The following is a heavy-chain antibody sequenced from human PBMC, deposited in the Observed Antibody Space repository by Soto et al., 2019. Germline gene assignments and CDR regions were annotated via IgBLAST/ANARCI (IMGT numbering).Heavy chain of an antibody. D-gene: IGHD2-2*01. J-gene: IGHJ6*02. Sequence: EVQLVESGGGLVKPGGSLRLSCAASGFTFSNAWMNWVRQAPGKGLEWVGRIKSKTDGGTTDYAAPVKGRFTISKDDSKNTLYLQMNSLKTEDTAVYYCTAQNPCSSTSCYAFYYYYGMDVWGQGTTVTVSS. V-gene: IGHV3-15*07. CDR3: TAQNPCSSTSCYAFYYYYGMDV. CDR1: GFTFSNAW. CDR2: IKSKTDGGTT.